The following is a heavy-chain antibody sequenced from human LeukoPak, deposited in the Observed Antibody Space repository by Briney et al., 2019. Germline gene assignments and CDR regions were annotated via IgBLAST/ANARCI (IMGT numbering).Heavy chain of an antibody. CDR2: ISGSGGST. CDR3: AKDLAFTAGKEY. V-gene: IGHV3-23*01. CDR1: GFTFSNYD. Sequence: GGSLRLSCEASGFTFSNYDMIWVRQAPGKGLEWVSIISGSGGSTYYGDSVKGRFTISRDNSKNTLYLQMNSLRAEDTAVYYCAKDLAFTAGKEYWGQGTLVTVSS. D-gene: IGHD2-15*01. J-gene: IGHJ4*02.